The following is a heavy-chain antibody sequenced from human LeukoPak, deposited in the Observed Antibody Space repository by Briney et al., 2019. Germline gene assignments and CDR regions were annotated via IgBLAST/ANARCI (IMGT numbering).Heavy chain of an antibody. V-gene: IGHV3-30*18. CDR1: GFTFSSYG. CDR2: ISYDGSNK. J-gene: IGHJ4*02. D-gene: IGHD1-26*01. CDR3: AKHSGSCPDD. Sequence: GGSLRLSCAASGFTFSSYGMHWVRQAPGKGLEWVAVISYDGSNKYYADSVKGRFTISRDNSKNTLYLQMNSLRAEDTAVYYCAKHSGSCPDDWGQGTLVTVSS.